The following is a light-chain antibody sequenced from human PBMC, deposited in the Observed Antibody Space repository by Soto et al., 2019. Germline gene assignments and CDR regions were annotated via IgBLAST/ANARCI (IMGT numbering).Light chain of an antibody. Sequence: QSALTQPASVSGSPGQSITISCTGTSSDVGAYKYVSWYQQHQGKAPKLTIYEVSNRPSGVSNRFSGSKSGNTASLTISGLQAEDEADYYCTSYTSSSSYVFGTGTKLTVL. CDR1: SSDVGAYKY. V-gene: IGLV2-14*01. CDR2: EVS. CDR3: TSYTSSSSYV. J-gene: IGLJ1*01.